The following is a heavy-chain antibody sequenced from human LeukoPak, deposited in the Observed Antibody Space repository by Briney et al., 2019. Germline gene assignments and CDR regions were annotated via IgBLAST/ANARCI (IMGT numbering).Heavy chain of an antibody. D-gene: IGHD3-10*01. CDR3: ARDGRGSRSSWFDP. CDR2: MKPKSGDT. J-gene: IGHJ5*02. V-gene: IGHV1-8*03. Sequence: ASVKVSCKGSGYTFTSYDINWGGQGTGQRLGWRGWMKPKSGDTGYSQKFQGRVFITRDTSISTAYMELSSLGSDDTAVYYCARDGRGSRSSWFDPWGQGTLVIVSS. CDR1: GYTFTSYD.